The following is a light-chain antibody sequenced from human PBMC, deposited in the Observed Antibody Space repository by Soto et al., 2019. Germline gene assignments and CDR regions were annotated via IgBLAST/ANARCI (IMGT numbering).Light chain of an antibody. Sequence: IQLTQSPSSLSASVGGRVTITCRASQGISTHLAWYQQKPGKVPKLLIYAASTLQSGVPSRFSGSGSGTDFSLTISGLQPGDFATYYCQQLNYYPPTFGPGTKVDVK. V-gene: IGKV1-9*01. J-gene: IGKJ3*01. CDR2: AAS. CDR3: QQLNYYPPT. CDR1: QGISTH.